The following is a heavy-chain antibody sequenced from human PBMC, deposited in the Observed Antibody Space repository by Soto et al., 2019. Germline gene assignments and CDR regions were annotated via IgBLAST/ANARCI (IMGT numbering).Heavy chain of an antibody. CDR1: GFTFSSYA. J-gene: IGHJ4*02. V-gene: IGHV3-23*01. Sequence: QRLSCAASGFTFSSYAMSWVRQAPGKGLEWVSAISGSGGSTYYADSVKGRFTISRDNSKNTLYLQMNSLRAEDTAVYYCAKNGVRLPIIRFFDYWGQGTLVTVSS. D-gene: IGHD3-10*01. CDR2: ISGSGGST. CDR3: AKNGVRLPIIRFFDY.